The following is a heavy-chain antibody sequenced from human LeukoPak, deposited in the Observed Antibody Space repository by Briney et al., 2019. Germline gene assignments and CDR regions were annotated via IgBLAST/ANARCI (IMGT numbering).Heavy chain of an antibody. CDR1: GFTFTHSW. J-gene: IGHJ4*02. D-gene: IGHD6-6*01. CDR3: VRALGSSSADS. Sequence: GGSLRLSCAASGFTFTHSWMSWVRQAPGKGLEWVANIKQDGSEKYYVHSVEGRFTISRGNAKNSLSLQMNSLRGEDTAVYYCVRALGSSSADSWGQGTLVTVSS. V-gene: IGHV3-7*01. CDR2: IKQDGSEK.